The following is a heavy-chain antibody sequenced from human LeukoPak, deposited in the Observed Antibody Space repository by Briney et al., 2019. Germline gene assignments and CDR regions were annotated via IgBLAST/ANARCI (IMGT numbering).Heavy chain of an antibody. CDR1: EFTFNSYS. Sequence: GGSLRLSCAASEFTFNSYSMNWVRQAPGKGLEWVSSISSSSSYIYYADSVKGRFTISRDNAKNSLDLQMNSLRAEDTAVYYCARDSKALGEAFDIWGQGTMVTVSS. CDR2: ISSSSSYI. J-gene: IGHJ3*02. V-gene: IGHV3-21*01. CDR3: ARDSKALGEAFDI.